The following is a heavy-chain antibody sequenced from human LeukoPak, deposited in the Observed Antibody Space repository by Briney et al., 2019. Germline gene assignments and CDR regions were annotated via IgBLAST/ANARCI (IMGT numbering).Heavy chain of an antibody. Sequence: GGSLRLSCAASGFTFSSYGMNWVRQAPGKGLEWVSSISSSTSYIYYADSAKGRFTISRDNAKNSLYLQMNSLRAEDTAVYYCARAYCSSTSCSYYFDSWGQGTLVTVSS. V-gene: IGHV3-21*01. CDR2: ISSSTSYI. CDR1: GFTFSSYG. J-gene: IGHJ4*02. CDR3: ARAYCSSTSCSYYFDS. D-gene: IGHD2-2*01.